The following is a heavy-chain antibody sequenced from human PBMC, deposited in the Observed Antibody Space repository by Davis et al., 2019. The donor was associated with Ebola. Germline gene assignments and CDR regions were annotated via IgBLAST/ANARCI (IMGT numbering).Heavy chain of an antibody. CDR1: GFTFSAYA. CDR3: ASGFGNYLNY. D-gene: IGHD3-10*01. J-gene: IGHJ4*02. Sequence: GGSLRLSCVASGFTFSAYAMSWVRQAPGKGLEWVSGIRAGSGTTYYAVSVKGRFTISRDTSKNMLYLQMNSLRAEDTAVYFCASGFGNYLNYWGQGTLVTVSS. CDR2: IRAGSGTT. V-gene: IGHV3-23*01.